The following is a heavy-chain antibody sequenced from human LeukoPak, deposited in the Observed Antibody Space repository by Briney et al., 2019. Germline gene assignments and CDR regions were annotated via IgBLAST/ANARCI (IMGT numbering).Heavy chain of an antibody. CDR2: INHSGST. CDR1: GGSFSGYY. D-gene: IGHD2-2*01. Sequence: SETLSLTCAVYGGSFSGYYWSWIRQPPGKGLEWIGEINHSGSTNYNPSLKSRVTISVDTSKNQFSLKLSSVTAADTAVYYCGKAPPNFLYFVVVPAATPIRAWCYPWGRGPLVTVSS. J-gene: IGHJ5*02. V-gene: IGHV4-34*01. CDR3: GKAPPNFLYFVVVPAATPIRAWCYP.